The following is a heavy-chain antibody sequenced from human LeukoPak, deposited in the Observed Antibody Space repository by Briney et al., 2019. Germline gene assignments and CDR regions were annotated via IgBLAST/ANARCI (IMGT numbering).Heavy chain of an antibody. CDR3: AREHTTVTSLLDY. J-gene: IGHJ4*02. V-gene: IGHV3-33*01. D-gene: IGHD4-17*01. CDR2: IWYDGNNK. CDR1: GFIFNCYG. Sequence: PGRSLRLSCAASGFIFNCYGIHWLRQAPGKGLEGVAVIWYDGNNKYYADSVKGRFTISRDSSKNTMYLQMNSLRAEDTAVYYCAREHTTVTSLLDYWGQGTLVTVSS.